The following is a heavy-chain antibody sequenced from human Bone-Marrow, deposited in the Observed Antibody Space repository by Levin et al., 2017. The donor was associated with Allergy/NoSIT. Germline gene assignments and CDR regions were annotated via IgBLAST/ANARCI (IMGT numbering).Heavy chain of an antibody. CDR3: AGVLTGLHH. J-gene: IGHJ5*02. CDR1: DFSVSSDY. V-gene: IGHV3-53*01. CDR2: IFVDGGT. Sequence: RAGGSLRLSCAASDFSVSSDYMSWVRQGPGKGLEWVSHIFVDGGTFYADSVKGRFTISRDNSQNTLYLQMNNLRAEDTATYFCAGVLTGLHHWGQGTLVAVSS. D-gene: IGHD2-8*01.